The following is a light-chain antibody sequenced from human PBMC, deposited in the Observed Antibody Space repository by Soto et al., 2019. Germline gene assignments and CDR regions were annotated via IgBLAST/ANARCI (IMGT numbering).Light chain of an antibody. V-gene: IGLV2-8*01. CDR1: SSDVGNYDY. J-gene: IGLJ3*02. CDR3: YSYAGSNTGV. Sequence: QSALTQPPSASGSPGQSVTISCTGTSSDVGNYDYVSWYQQHPGKAPKLIIYDVSARPSGVPDRFSGSKSGNTASLTVSGLQAEDEADYYCYSYAGSNTGVFGGGTKLTVL. CDR2: DVS.